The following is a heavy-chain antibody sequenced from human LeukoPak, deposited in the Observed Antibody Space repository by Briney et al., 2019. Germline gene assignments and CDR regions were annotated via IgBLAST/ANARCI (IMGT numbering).Heavy chain of an antibody. Sequence: GGSLRLSCAASGFTFLSYGMRWVRQAPGKGLEWVAFIHYDGSNKYYADSVKGRFTISRDNSKNTLYLQMNSLRAEDTAVYYCARGDPDISFGVVGDAFDIWGQGTMVTVSS. CDR2: IHYDGSNK. J-gene: IGHJ3*02. CDR3: ARGDPDISFGVVGDAFDI. V-gene: IGHV3-30*02. D-gene: IGHD3-3*01. CDR1: GFTFLSYG.